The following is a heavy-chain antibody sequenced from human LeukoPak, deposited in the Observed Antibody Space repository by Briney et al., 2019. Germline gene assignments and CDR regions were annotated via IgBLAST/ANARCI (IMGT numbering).Heavy chain of an antibody. CDR1: GGSISSGGYY. V-gene: IGHV4-31*03. D-gene: IGHD3-10*01. Sequence: RASQTLSLTCTVSGGSISSGGYYWSWIRQHPGKGLESIGYIYYSGSTYYNPSLKSRVTISVDTSKNQFSLKLSSVTAADTAVYYCARDGMVRGDWFDPWGQGTLVTVSS. CDR2: IYYSGST. CDR3: ARDGMVRGDWFDP. J-gene: IGHJ5*02.